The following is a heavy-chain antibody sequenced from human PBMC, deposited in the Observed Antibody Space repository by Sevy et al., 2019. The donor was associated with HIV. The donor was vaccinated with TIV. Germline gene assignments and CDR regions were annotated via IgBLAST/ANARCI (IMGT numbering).Heavy chain of an antibody. Sequence: GGSLRLSCGASGFTFNTYNFKWVRRAPGKGLECVSSISSTSTYMYCADSVRGRFTISRDNAKNSLYLQMNNLRAEDTAIYYCARDGGATDYGMDVWGLGTTVTVSS. J-gene: IGHJ6*02. V-gene: IGHV3-21*01. CDR1: GFTFNTYN. D-gene: IGHD1-26*01. CDR3: ARDGGATDYGMDV. CDR2: ISSTSTYM.